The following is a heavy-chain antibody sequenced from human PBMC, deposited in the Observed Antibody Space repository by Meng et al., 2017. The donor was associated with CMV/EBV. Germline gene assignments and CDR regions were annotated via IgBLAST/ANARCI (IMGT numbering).Heavy chain of an antibody. J-gene: IGHJ4*02. V-gene: IGHV1-46*01. CDR2: INPTGGST. CDR3: ARDPGGNSYGSLSYFDY. Sequence: ASVKVSCKASGYTFSNYYMHWVRQAPGQGLEWMGVINPTGGSTNYAQKFQGRVTMTRDTSTSTVYMELSSLRSEDTAVYYCARDPGGNSYGSLSYFDYWGQGPLVPSPQ. CDR1: GYTFSNYY. D-gene: IGHD5-18*01.